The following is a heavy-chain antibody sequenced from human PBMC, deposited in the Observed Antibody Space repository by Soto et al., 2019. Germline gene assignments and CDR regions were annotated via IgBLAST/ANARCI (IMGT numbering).Heavy chain of an antibody. D-gene: IGHD6-19*01. V-gene: IGHV4-31*03. Sequence: SETLSLTCTVSGGSISRGGYYWSWLLQHPGKGLEWIGNIYYTGSTHYDPSLKSRITRSLDTSKNQISLKMSSVTAADTAVYYCASSPVTGIYYAMDVWGQGTTVTVSS. J-gene: IGHJ6*02. CDR2: IYYTGST. CDR1: GGSISRGGYY. CDR3: ASSPVTGIYYAMDV.